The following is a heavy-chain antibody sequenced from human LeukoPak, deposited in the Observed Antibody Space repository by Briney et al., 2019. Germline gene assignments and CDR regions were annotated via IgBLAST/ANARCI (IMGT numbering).Heavy chain of an antibody. V-gene: IGHV5-51*01. J-gene: IGHJ4*02. D-gene: IGHD3-22*01. CDR2: IYPGDSDT. CDR3: ARLSTVSDSSGYYYESSEYFDY. CDR1: GYTFTSYW. Sequence: GESLKISCKGSGYTFTSYWIVWVRQMPGKGLEWMGIIYPGDSDTRYSPSFQGQVTISADKSITTAYLQWSSLKASDTAMYYCARLSTVSDSSGYYYESSEYFDYWGQGTLVTVSS.